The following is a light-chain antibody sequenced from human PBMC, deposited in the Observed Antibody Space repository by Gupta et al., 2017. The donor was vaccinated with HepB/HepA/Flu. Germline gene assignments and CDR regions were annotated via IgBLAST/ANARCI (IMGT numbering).Light chain of an antibody. Sequence: QSALTQPASVSGSPGQSITISFTGTSSDVGGYNYVSWYQQHPGKAPKLMIYDVSNRPSGVSNRFSGSKSGNTASLTISGLQADDEADYYCSSYTSSSTSYVFGTGTKVTVL. V-gene: IGLV2-14*03. CDR1: SSDVGGYNY. CDR3: SSYTSSSTSYV. J-gene: IGLJ1*01. CDR2: DVS.